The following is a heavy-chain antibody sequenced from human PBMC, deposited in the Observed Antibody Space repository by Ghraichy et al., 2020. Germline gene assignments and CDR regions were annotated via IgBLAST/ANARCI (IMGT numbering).Heavy chain of an antibody. V-gene: IGHV1-8*01. J-gene: IGHJ4*02. CDR2: MNPNSGNT. Sequence: ASVKVSCKASGYTFTSYDINWVRQATGQGLEWMGWMNPNSGNTGYAQKFQGRVTMTRNTSISTAYMELSSLRSEDTAVYYCARGRGPTIFGVVIKSWQGTIIDYWGQGTLVTVSS. D-gene: IGHD3-3*01. CDR1: GYTFTSYD. CDR3: ARGRGPTIFGVVIKSWQGTIIDY.